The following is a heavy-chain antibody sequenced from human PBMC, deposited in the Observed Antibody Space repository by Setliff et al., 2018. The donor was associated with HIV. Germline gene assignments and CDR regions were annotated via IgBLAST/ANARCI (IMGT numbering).Heavy chain of an antibody. Sequence: ASVKVSCKASGGTFSSYVISWVRQAPGQGPEWMGGIIPMYGVTNYAQKFQGRVTITTDESTSTAYMELSRLRSEDTAVYYCALPYCSGGNCWSSASLPPAGWFDPWGQGTLVTVSS. CDR1: GGTFSSYV. CDR2: IIPMYGVT. V-gene: IGHV1-69*05. J-gene: IGHJ5*02. CDR3: ALPYCSGGNCWSSASLPPAGWFDP. D-gene: IGHD2-15*01.